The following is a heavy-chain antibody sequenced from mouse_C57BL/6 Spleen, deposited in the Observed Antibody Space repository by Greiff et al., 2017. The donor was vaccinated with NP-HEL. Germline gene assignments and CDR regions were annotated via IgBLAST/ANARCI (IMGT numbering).Heavy chain of an antibody. J-gene: IGHJ4*01. D-gene: IGHD4-1*01. CDR2: IDPNSGGT. CDR1: GYAFSSSW. Sequence: QVQLQQSGPELVKPGASVKISCKASGYAFSSSWMNWVKQRPGRGLEWIGRIDPNSGGTKYNEKFKSKATLTVDKPSSTAYMQLSSLTSEDSAVYYCARRELGRGAMDYWGQGTSVTVSS. CDR3: ARRELGRGAMDY. V-gene: IGHV1-72*01.